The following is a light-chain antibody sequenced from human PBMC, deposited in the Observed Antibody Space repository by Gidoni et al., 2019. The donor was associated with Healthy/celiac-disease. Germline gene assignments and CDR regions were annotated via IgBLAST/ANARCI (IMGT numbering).Light chain of an antibody. J-gene: IGKJ4*01. CDR2: DAS. Sequence: EIVLTQSPATLSLSPGERATLSCRASQSVSSYLAWYQQKPGQAPRLLIYDASNRATGIPARFSGSGSGTDFTLTISSLEPEDFAVYYCQQRSNWPPDFXGXTKVXIK. CDR1: QSVSSY. V-gene: IGKV3-11*01. CDR3: QQRSNWPPD.